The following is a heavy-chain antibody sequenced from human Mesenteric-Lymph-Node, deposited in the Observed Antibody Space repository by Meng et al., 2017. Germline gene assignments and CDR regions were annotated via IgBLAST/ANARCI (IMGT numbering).Heavy chain of an antibody. D-gene: IGHD6-13*01. V-gene: IGHV4-4*02. CDR3: ARVAAAGNEWFDP. CDR2: ISHTRTT. CDR1: GYSICNHYW. J-gene: IGHJ5*02. Sequence: HGHLPHSGPGHGKRLGPLSLTCAGSGYSICNHYWLSWVLQSPGKGLEWIGEISHTRTTTYNPSLKIRITISVDTSKNQFSLELSSVTAADTAVYYCARVAAAGNEWFDPWGQGTLVTVSS.